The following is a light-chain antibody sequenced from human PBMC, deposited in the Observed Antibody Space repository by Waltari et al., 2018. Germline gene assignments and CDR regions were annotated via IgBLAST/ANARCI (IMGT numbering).Light chain of an antibody. CDR1: SSDVGGYNY. CDR3: SSFTTSSTYV. Sequence: QSALTQPASVSGSPGQSITISCSGSSSDVGGYNYVSWYQQHPDKVPKLLICDVTYRPSGVSKRFSGSKSGNTASLTISGLQAEDEADYYCSSFTTSSTYVFGTGTRVTVL. J-gene: IGLJ1*01. CDR2: DVT. V-gene: IGLV2-14*03.